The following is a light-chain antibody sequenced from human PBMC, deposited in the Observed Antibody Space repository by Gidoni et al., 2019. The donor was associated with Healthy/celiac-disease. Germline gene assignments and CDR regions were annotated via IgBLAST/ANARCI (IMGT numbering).Light chain of an antibody. J-gene: IGKJ1*01. V-gene: IGKV3-20*01. CDR3: QQGRT. CDR2: GAS. Sequence: EIVLTQSPGTLSLSPGARATLSCRASQSVSSSYLAWYQQKPGQAPRLLIFGASSRATGIPYRFSGSGSGTYFTLTISRLEPEDFAVYYCQQGRTFGQGTKVEIK. CDR1: QSVSSSY.